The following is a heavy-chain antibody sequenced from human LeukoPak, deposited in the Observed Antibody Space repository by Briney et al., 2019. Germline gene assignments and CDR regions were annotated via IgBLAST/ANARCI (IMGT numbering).Heavy chain of an antibody. J-gene: IGHJ3*02. Sequence: SVKVSCKASGYTFTYRYLHWVRQAPGQALEWMGWITPFNGNTNYAQKFQDRVTITRDRSMSTAYMELSSLRSEDTAMYYCARLHHPEGAFDIWGQGTMVTVSS. CDR3: ARLHHPEGAFDI. CDR2: ITPFNGNT. CDR1: GYTFTYRY. D-gene: IGHD1-14*01. V-gene: IGHV1-45*02.